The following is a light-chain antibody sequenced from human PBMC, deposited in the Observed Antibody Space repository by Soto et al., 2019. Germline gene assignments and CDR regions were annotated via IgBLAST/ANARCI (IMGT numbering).Light chain of an antibody. V-gene: IGLV1-40*01. CDR2: GNS. CDR3: QSYDSSLSAL. J-gene: IGLJ3*02. Sequence: QSVLTQPPSVSGAPGQGVTIPSTGTSSNIGAGYDVHWYQQLPGTAPKLLIYGNSNRPSGVPDRFSGSKSGTSASLAITGLQAEDEADYYCQSYDSSLSALFGGGTKLTVL. CDR1: SSNIGAGYD.